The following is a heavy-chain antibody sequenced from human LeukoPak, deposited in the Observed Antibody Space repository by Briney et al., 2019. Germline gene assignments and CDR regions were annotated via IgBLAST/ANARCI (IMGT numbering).Heavy chain of an antibody. V-gene: IGHV3-30*18. Sequence: GGSLRLSCAASGFTFSSYGMHWVRQAPGKGLEWVAVISYDGSNKYYADSVKGRFTISRDNSKNTLYLQMNSLRAEDTAVYYCAKVPVAPRITIFGVVIIYPPDYWGQGTLVTVSS. D-gene: IGHD3-3*01. CDR3: AKVPVAPRITIFGVVIIYPPDY. J-gene: IGHJ4*02. CDR2: ISYDGSNK. CDR1: GFTFSSYG.